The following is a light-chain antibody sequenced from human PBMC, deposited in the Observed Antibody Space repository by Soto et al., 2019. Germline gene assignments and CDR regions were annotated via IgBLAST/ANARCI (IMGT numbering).Light chain of an antibody. CDR3: CSYARSSTVV. CDR2: EAT. Sequence: QSALTQPASVSGSPGQSITISCSGTSNDVGSFNLVSWYQQHPGKVPKLMIYEATKRPSGVSNRFSGSKSGNTASMTISGLQADDEADYYCCSYARSSTVVFGVGTKLTVL. CDR1: SNDVGSFNL. J-gene: IGLJ2*01. V-gene: IGLV2-23*01.